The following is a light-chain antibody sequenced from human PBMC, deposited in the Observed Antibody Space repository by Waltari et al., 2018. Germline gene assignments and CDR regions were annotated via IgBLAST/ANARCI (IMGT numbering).Light chain of an antibody. Sequence: DTQMTQSPSSLPASVGDRVTTPCRASRGINNYRAWLLQTPGEAPKSLCYDASRLQSGVPSRFSSNGSGTDFTLTISSLQPEDSGNYYYQQYSSNPITFGQVSRLEIK. V-gene: IGKV1-16*01. CDR1: RGINNY. CDR2: DAS. J-gene: IGKJ5*01. CDR3: QQYSSNPIT.